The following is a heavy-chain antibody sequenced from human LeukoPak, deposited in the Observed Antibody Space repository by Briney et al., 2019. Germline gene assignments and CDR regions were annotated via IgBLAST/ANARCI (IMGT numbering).Heavy chain of an antibody. CDR1: GGSISSYY. V-gene: IGHV4-59*08. CDR3: ASQYYYDSSGLEYFQH. Sequence: SETLSLTCTVSGGSISSYYRSWIRQPPGKGLEWIGYIYYSGSTNYNPSLKSRVTISVDTSKNQFSLKLSSVTAADTAVYYCASQYYYDSSGLEYFQHWGQGTLVTVSS. J-gene: IGHJ1*01. D-gene: IGHD3-22*01. CDR2: IYYSGST.